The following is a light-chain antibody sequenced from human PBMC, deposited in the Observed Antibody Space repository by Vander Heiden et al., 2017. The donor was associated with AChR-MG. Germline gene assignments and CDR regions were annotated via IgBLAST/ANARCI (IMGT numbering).Light chain of an antibody. CDR3: QQGCNSQNT. V-gene: IGKV1-39*01. J-gene: IGKJ5*01. CDR2: AST. Sequence: SQSISSYLHWYQQKPGKAPRLLIYASTTLQSAVPRRFSARGSGSEFKLTDSSLQPGGFRTYDCQQGCNSQNTFGQGTRLEIK. CDR1: QSISSY.